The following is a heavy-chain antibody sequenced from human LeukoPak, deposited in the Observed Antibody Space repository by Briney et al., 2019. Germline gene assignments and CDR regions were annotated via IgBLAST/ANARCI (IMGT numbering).Heavy chain of an antibody. J-gene: IGHJ4*02. V-gene: IGHV3-53*01. CDR1: GFTVSNNY. Sequence: GGSLRLSCAASGFTVSNNYMSWVRQAPGKGLEWVSVIYSGGSTYYTDSVKGRFTISRDTSKNTLYLQMKSPRPEDTAVYYCAAQGVFSHGGYWGQGTLVTVSS. D-gene: IGHD3-16*01. CDR3: AAQGVFSHGGY. CDR2: IYSGGST.